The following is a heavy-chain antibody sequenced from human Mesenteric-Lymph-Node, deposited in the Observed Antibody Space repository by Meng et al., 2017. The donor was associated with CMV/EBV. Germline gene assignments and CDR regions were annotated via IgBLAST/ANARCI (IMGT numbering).Heavy chain of an antibody. J-gene: IGHJ5*02. V-gene: IGHV7-4-1*01. CDR2: INTNTGNP. D-gene: IGHD2/OR15-2a*01. CDR1: FSHHA. Sequence: FSHHAINWVRQTPGQGLEWLGWINTNTGNPTYAPAFTGRFVFSLDTSVSTTYLQISSLRPEDSAVYYCARGAKYCTSSTSCYMDWVDPWGQGTLVTVSS. CDR3: ARGAKYCTSSTSCYMDWVDP.